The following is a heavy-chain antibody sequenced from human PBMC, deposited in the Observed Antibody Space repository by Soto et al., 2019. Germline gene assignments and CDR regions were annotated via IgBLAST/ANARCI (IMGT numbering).Heavy chain of an antibody. D-gene: IGHD5-18*01. Sequence: SETRSLTCAGYGGSFSGYYWTWSRQPPGTGLEWIGEINHSGSTNYNPSLKSRVTISVDTSKNQFSLKLTSVTAADTAVYYCACIFSGVYGYRLPPYAMDVSGPAPTVSVSS. V-gene: IGHV4-34*01. CDR2: INHSGST. J-gene: IGHJ6*01. CDR1: GGSFSGYY. CDR3: ACIFSGVYGYRLPPYAMDV.